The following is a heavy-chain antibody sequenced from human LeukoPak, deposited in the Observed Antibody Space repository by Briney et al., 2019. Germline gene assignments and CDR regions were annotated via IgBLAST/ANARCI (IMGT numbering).Heavy chain of an antibody. CDR2: IKPDGSAG. J-gene: IGHJ4*02. CDR3: ARAPSFGTVDY. Sequence: PGRSLRLSCAASGFTFSSSWMSWVRQAPGKGLEWVANIKPDGSAGYYVGSAEGRFIVSRDNANNYLYLHMGSLRAEDTAFYYCARAPSFGTVDYWGQGALVTVSS. D-gene: IGHD1-7*01. CDR1: GFTFSSSW. V-gene: IGHV3-7*01.